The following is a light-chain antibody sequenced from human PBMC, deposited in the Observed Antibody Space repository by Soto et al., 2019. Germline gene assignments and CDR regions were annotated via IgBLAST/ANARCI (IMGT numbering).Light chain of an antibody. CDR1: QSVISDY. V-gene: IGKV3-20*01. Sequence: EIVLTQSPGTLSLXPGEGXXXSCGASQSVISDYLAWYQQKPGQPPRLLIFGASSRPTDIPDRFSGSGSGTDFTLTIARLEPEDFGVYYCQQYGTPPFTFGQGTKLEIK. J-gene: IGKJ2*01. CDR3: QQYGTPPFT. CDR2: GAS.